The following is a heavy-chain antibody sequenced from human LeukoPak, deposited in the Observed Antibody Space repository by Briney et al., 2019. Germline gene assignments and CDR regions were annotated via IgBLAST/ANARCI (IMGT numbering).Heavy chain of an antibody. J-gene: IGHJ4*02. D-gene: IGHD6-13*01. CDR1: GFTFSSYG. Sequence: GGSLRLSCAASGFTFSSYGMHWVRQAPGKGLEWVAVISYDGSNKYYADSVKGRFTISRDNSKNTLYLQMNSLRAEDTAVYYCAKDRLPYSRHREAFDYWGQGTLVTVSS. V-gene: IGHV3-30*18. CDR3: AKDRLPYSRHREAFDY. CDR2: ISYDGSNK.